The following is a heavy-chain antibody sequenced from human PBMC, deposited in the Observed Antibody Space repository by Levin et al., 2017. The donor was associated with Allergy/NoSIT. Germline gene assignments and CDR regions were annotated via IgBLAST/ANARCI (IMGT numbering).Heavy chain of an antibody. Sequence: PGGSLRLSCAASGFTVSSNYMSWVRQAPGKGLEWVSIIYSGGSTYYADSVKGRFTISRDNSKNTLYLQMNSLRAEDTAVYYCARDEYSSSGPGYWGQGTLVTVSS. CDR2: IYSGGST. V-gene: IGHV3-66*01. CDR3: ARDEYSSSGPGY. D-gene: IGHD6-13*01. CDR1: GFTVSSNY. J-gene: IGHJ4*02.